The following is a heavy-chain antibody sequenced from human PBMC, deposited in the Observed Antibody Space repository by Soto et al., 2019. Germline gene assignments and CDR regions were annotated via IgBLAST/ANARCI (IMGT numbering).Heavy chain of an antibody. D-gene: IGHD3-9*01. CDR2: IFSDNER. J-gene: IGHJ6*02. CDR1: GFSLTTGKMG. V-gene: IGHV2-26*01. Sequence: SGPTLVNPTETLTLTCTVSGFSLTTGKMGVSWIRQPPGKALEWLAHIFSDNERSYSTSLQGRLTISKDTSGSQVVLSMTNVDPVDTATYYCARMKVDSYQFCYAMDVWGQGTTVTVSS. CDR3: ARMKVDSYQFCYAMDV.